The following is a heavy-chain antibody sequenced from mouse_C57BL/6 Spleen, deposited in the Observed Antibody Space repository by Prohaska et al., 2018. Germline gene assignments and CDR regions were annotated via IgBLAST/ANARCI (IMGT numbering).Heavy chain of an antibody. CDR3: ARDQSNYFDY. V-gene: IGHV5-16*01. D-gene: IGHD1-3*01. J-gene: IGHJ2*01. CDR2: INYECSRT. CDR1: RFTFSDYY. Sequence: EVKLVESEGGLVQPGSSMKLSCTASRFTFSDYYMAWFRQIPEKGLEWVANINYECSRTYYLDSLKRRFIISEDNAKNILYLQMSSLKTEDTATYYCARDQSNYFDYWGQGTTLTVSS.